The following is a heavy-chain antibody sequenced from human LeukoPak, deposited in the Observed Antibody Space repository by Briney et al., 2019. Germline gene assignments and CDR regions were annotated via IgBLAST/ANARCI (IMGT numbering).Heavy chain of an antibody. CDR3: AREVDTAMVRGGSFDY. J-gene: IGHJ4*02. D-gene: IGHD5-18*01. CDR1: GFTFSSYS. Sequence: GGSLRLSCAASGFTFSSYSMNWVRQAPGKGLEWVSYISSSSSTIYYADSVKGRFTISRDNAKNSLYLQMNSLRDEDTAVYYCAREVDTAMVRGGSFDYWGQGTLVTVPS. V-gene: IGHV3-48*02. CDR2: ISSSSSTI.